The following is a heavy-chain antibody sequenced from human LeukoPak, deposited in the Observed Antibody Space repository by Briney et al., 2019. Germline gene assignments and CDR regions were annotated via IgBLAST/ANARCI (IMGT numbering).Heavy chain of an antibody. CDR1: GFTFSSYE. D-gene: IGHD5-18*01. V-gene: IGHV3-48*03. CDR3: ARSGYSYGREGYFDY. CDR2: ISSSGSTI. J-gene: IGHJ4*02. Sequence: GGSLRLSCAASGFTFSSYEMNWVRQAPGKGLEWVSYISSSGSTIYYADSVKGRFTISRDNAKNSLYLQMNSLRDEDTAVYYCARSGYSYGREGYFDYWGQGTLVTVSS.